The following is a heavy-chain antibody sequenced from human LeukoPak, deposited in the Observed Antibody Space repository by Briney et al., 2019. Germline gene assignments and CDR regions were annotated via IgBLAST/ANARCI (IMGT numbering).Heavy chain of an antibody. J-gene: IGHJ3*02. CDR1: GGSISSYY. D-gene: IGHD3-22*01. CDR2: IYYSGST. V-gene: IGHV4-59*08. Sequence: PSETLSLTCTVSGGSISSYYWSWIRQPPGKGLEWIGYIYYSGSTNYNPSLKSRVTISVDTSKNQFSLKLSSVTAADTAVYYCAVQRITMIVVVIGAFDIWGQGTMVTVSS. CDR3: AVQRITMIVVVIGAFDI.